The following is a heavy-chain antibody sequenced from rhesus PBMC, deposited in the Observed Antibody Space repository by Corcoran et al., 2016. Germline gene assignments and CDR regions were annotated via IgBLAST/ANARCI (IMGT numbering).Heavy chain of an antibody. D-gene: IGHD3S6*01. CDR3: ARVSGYEDDYGYYYTHYFDY. Sequence: QVTLKESGPALVKPTQTLTLTCTFSGFSLSTSGMGVGWIRQPPGKALEWLASIYWEDVKYYSTSPKSRLTISKDTSKNQVVLTMTNMDPVDTATDYCARVSGYEDDYGYYYTHYFDYWGQGVLVTVSS. V-gene: IGHV2S1*01. CDR1: GFSLSTSGMG. J-gene: IGHJ4*01. CDR2: IYWEDVK.